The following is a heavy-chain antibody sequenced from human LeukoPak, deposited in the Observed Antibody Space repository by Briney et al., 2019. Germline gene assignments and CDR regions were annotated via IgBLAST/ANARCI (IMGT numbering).Heavy chain of an antibody. CDR3: ESAWSGYSYGDY. D-gene: IGHD5-18*01. Sequence: GGSLRLSCAASGFTLSNYYISWIRQSRGEGRECLSYMSGRGSTTYYTHSGKGRSTISRDNPKNSLYLQVNSLRPEHRPVYYCESAWSGYSYGDYWGQGTLVTVSS. CDR1: GFTLSNYY. CDR2: MSGRGSTT. J-gene: IGHJ4*02. V-gene: IGHV3-11*01.